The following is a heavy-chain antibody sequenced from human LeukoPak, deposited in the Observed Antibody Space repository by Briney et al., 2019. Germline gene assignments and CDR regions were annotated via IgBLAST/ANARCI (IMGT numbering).Heavy chain of an antibody. Sequence: MSGGSLRLSCAASGFTFSSYSMNWVRQAPGKGLEWVSSISSSSSYIYYADSVKGRFTISRDNAKNSLYLQMNSLRAEDTAVYYCARVRGSGSYYDAFDIWGQGTMVTVSS. D-gene: IGHD3-10*01. CDR3: ARVRGSGSYYDAFDI. J-gene: IGHJ3*02. V-gene: IGHV3-21*01. CDR1: GFTFSSYS. CDR2: ISSSSSYI.